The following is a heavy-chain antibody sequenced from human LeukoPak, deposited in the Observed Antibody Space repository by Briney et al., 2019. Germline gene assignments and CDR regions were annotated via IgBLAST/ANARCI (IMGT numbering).Heavy chain of an antibody. V-gene: IGHV4-39*01. Sequence: PSETLSLTCTVSGGSISSSSYYWGWIRQPPGQGLEWIGSIYYSGSTYYNPSLKSRVTISVDTSKNQFSLKLSSVTAADTAVYYCARRSRYCSGGSCYSYWFDPWGQGTLVTVSS. CDR2: IYYSGST. J-gene: IGHJ5*02. CDR1: GGSISSSSYY. D-gene: IGHD2-15*01. CDR3: ARRSRYCSGGSCYSYWFDP.